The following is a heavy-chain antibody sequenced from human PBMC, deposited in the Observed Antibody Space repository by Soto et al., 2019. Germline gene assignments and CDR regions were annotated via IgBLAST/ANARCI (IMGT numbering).Heavy chain of an antibody. CDR1: GFTFNSYW. CDR2: INGDGGTT. CDR3: ARGIRNYYGVDV. J-gene: IGHJ6*02. V-gene: IGHV3-74*01. D-gene: IGHD2-15*01. Sequence: EVQLLESGGGLVQPGGSLRLYCAASGFTFNSYWMHWVRQAPGKGLLWVSRINGDGGTTNYADSVKGRFTISRDNAMNTVYLQMNNLIVEDTAVYYCARGIRNYYGVDVWGQETTVTVSS.